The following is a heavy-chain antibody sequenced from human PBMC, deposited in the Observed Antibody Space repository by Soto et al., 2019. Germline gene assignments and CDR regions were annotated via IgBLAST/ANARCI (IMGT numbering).Heavy chain of an antibody. V-gene: IGHV4-59*11. CDR3: ARGLDTAMAHYYYYGMDV. D-gene: IGHD5-18*01. CDR1: GGSISSHP. Sequence: SETLSLTCTVSGGSISSHPWSWIRQSPGKGLEWIGYIYYSGRTVFNPSLKSRVTMSLDTSKNQFSLKLSSVTAADTAVYYCARGLDTAMAHYYYYGMDVWGQGTTVTVSS. J-gene: IGHJ6*02. CDR2: IYYSGRT.